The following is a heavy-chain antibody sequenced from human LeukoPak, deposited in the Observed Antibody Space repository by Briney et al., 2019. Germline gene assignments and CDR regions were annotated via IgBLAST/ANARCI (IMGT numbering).Heavy chain of an antibody. D-gene: IGHD6-19*01. CDR2: IIPTLGIA. J-gene: IGHJ4*02. CDR1: GGTFSSYA. Sequence: GASVKVSCKASGGTFSSYAISWVRQAPGQGLEWMGRIIPTLGIASYAQKFQGRVTITADKSTSTAYMELSSLRSEDTAVYYCARDSSGWYQFWGQGTLVTVSS. V-gene: IGHV1-69*04. CDR3: ARDSSGWYQF.